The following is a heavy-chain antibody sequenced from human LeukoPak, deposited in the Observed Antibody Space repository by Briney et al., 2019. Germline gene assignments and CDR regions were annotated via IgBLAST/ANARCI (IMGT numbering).Heavy chain of an antibody. D-gene: IGHD3-3*01. J-gene: IGHJ4*02. Sequence: GASVKVSCEASGYTFTSYDINWVRQATGQGLEWMGWMNPNSGNTGYAQKFQGRVTMTRNTSISTAYMELSSLRSEDTAVYYCARTRPLRFLEWSRSYYFDYWGQGTLVTVSS. CDR3: ARTRPLRFLEWSRSYYFDY. CDR2: MNPNSGNT. CDR1: GYTFTSYD. V-gene: IGHV1-8*01.